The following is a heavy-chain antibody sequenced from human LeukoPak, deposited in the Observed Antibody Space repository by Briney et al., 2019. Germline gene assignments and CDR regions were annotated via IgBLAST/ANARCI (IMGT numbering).Heavy chain of an antibody. CDR1: GLTFRSSW. V-gene: IGHV3-7*01. J-gene: IGHJ4*02. CDR2: IKYDGSTK. D-gene: IGHD2-8*01. CDR3: ARDTDGNLDH. Sequence: PGGSLRLSCAASGLTFRSSWMAWVRQAPGKGLEWVANIKYDGSTKHSVDSVTGRFTISRDNAKNSLYLQMNNLRVEDTAVYYCARDTDGNLDHWGQGTLVTVSS.